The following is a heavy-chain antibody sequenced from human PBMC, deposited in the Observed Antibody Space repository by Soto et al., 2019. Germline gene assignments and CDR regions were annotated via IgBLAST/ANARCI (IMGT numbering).Heavy chain of an antibody. CDR2: ISGSGGST. D-gene: IGHD3-22*01. V-gene: IGHV3-23*01. Sequence: PGGSLRLSCAASGFTFSSYAMSWVRQAPGKGLEWVSAISGSGGSTYYADSAKGRFTISRDNSKNTLYLQMNSLRAEDTAVYYCAKDLPTYYYDSSGSWRGMDVWGQGTTVTVSS. CDR1: GFTFSSYA. J-gene: IGHJ6*02. CDR3: AKDLPTYYYDSSGSWRGMDV.